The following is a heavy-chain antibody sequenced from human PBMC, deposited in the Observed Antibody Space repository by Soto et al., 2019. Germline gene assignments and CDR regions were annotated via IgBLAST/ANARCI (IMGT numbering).Heavy chain of an antibody. CDR2: IYYSGST. Sequence: QVQLQESGPGLVKPSETLSLTCTVSGGSISSYYWSWIRQPPGKGLEWIGYIYYSGSTNYNPSLKSRVTISVDTSKNQFSLKLSSVTDADTAVYYCARARWGYCSSTSCPRGSFDYWGQGTLVTVSS. D-gene: IGHD2-2*01. J-gene: IGHJ4*02. CDR3: ARARWGYCSSTSCPRGSFDY. V-gene: IGHV4-59*01. CDR1: GGSISSYY.